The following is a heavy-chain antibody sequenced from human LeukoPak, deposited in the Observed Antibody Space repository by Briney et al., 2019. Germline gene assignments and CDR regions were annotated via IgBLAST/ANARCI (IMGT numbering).Heavy chain of an antibody. CDR1: GYTFSSYY. V-gene: IGHV1-46*01. Sequence: ASVKVSCKASGYTFSSYYIHWVRQAPGQGLEWMGIINPRGASAIYAQRFQGRVTMTRDTSTSTVYMELSSLRSEDTAVYYCARDGTAHFDYWGQGTLVTVSS. CDR2: INPRGASA. D-gene: IGHD6-13*01. J-gene: IGHJ4*02. CDR3: ARDGTAHFDY.